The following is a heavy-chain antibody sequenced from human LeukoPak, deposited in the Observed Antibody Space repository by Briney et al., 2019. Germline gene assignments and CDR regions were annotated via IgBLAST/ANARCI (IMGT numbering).Heavy chain of an antibody. J-gene: IGHJ4*02. D-gene: IGHD3-22*01. V-gene: IGHV1-2*02. CDR1: GYTFTGYY. CDR2: INPNSGGT. CDR3: GGDDYYDSSGSGDY. Sequence: ASVKVSCKASGYTFTGYYMHWVRQAPGQGLEWMGWINPNSGGTNYAQKFQGRVTMTRDTFISTAYIELSRLRSDDTAVYYCGGDDYYDSSGSGDYWGQGTLVTVSS.